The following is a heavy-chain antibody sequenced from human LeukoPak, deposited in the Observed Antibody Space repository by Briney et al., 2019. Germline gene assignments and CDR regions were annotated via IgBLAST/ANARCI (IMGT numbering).Heavy chain of an antibody. J-gene: IGHJ4*02. CDR2: IRNNWST. V-gene: IGHV4-59*01. Sequence: PSETLSLTCTVSGDSLNTYYWSWVRQPPGKGLEWIGYIRNNWSTSYNPSLKSRVTMSLDTSENQFSLKVTSVTAADTAVYYCARGDPYDNSGYFAYWGQGTLVTVSS. D-gene: IGHD3-22*01. CDR1: GDSLNTYY. CDR3: ARGDPYDNSGYFAY.